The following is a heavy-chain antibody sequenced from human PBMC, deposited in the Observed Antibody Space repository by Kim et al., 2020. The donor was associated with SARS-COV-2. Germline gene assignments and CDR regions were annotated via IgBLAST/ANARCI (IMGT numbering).Heavy chain of an antibody. J-gene: IGHJ4*02. CDR3: VRGAVAGTISFDY. V-gene: IGHV3-30-3*01. CDR2: ISYDGSNK. Sequence: GGSLRLSCAASGFTFSSYAMHWVRQAPGKGLEWVAVISYDGSNKYYADSVKGRFTISRDNSKNTLYLQMNSLRAEDTAVYYCVRGAVAGTISFDYWGQGTLVTVSS. CDR1: GFTFSSYA. D-gene: IGHD6-19*01.